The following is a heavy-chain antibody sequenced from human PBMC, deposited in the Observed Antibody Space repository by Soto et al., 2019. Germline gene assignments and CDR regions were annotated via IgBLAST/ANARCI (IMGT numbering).Heavy chain of an antibody. V-gene: IGHV4-39*01. J-gene: IGHJ3*02. CDR3: ARGVSGFDI. D-gene: IGHD3-10*01. CDR2: IYYSGST. CDR1: GGSISSSSYY. Sequence: KPSETLSLTCTVSGGSISSSSYYWGWIRQPPGKGLEWIGSIYYSGSTYYNPSLKSRVTISVDTSKNQFSLKLSSVTAADTAVYYCARGVSGFDIWGQGTMVTVSS.